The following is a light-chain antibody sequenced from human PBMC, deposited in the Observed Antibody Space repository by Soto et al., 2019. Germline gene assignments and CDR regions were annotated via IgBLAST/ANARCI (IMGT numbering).Light chain of an antibody. CDR1: SSDVGGYNY. V-gene: IGLV2-8*01. Sequence: QSALTQPPSASGSPGQSVTISCAGTSSDVGGYNYVAWYQQHPGKAPKLIISEVSKRPSGVPDRFSGSKSGSTASLTVSGLQPEDEAEYYCSSYAGSNNLVFGGGTKVTVL. CDR3: SSYAGSNNLV. J-gene: IGLJ2*01. CDR2: EVS.